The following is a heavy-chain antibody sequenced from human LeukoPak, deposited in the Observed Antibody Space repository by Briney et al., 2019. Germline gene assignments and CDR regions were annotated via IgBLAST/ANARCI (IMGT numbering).Heavy chain of an antibody. CDR1: GGSFSGYY. D-gene: IGHD3-22*01. J-gene: IGHJ4*02. CDR2: INHSGST. Sequence: SETLSLTCAVYGGSFSGYYWSWIRQPPGKGLEWIGEINHSGSTNYNPSLKSRVTISVDTSKNQFSLKLSSVTAADTAVYYCARRNYDSSGYPIDYRGQGTLVTVSS. V-gene: IGHV4-34*01. CDR3: ARRNYDSSGYPIDY.